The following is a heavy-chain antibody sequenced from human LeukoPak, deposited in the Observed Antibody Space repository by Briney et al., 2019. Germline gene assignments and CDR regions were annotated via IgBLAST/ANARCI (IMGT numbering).Heavy chain of an antibody. CDR2: IKSKTDGETT. Sequence: GGSLRLSCVDSGFTFTNAWMSWVRQAPGKGLEWIGCIKSKTDGETTNYAEPVRGRFTISRDDSKSAVYLQMNSLKIEDTAVYYCTTDLGTYYHGSQRLIPIDYWGQGTLVTVSS. CDR3: TTDLGTYYHGSQRLIPIDY. V-gene: IGHV3-15*01. CDR1: GFTFTNAW. D-gene: IGHD3-10*01. J-gene: IGHJ4*02.